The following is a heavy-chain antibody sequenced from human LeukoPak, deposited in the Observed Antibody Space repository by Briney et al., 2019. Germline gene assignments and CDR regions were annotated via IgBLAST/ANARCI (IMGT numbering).Heavy chain of an antibody. V-gene: IGHV3-23*01. D-gene: IGHD1-26*01. J-gene: IGHJ4*02. CDR2: ISGGRGGNT. CDR1: GFTFISYV. CDR3: AAFAPSEISEPIPY. Sequence: PGGSLRLSCATSGFTFISYVMTWGRQAPGKGLEWVSAISGGRGGNTYYADSVKGRFTVSRDNVKNALYLQLNSLRAEDTALYYCAAFAPSEISEPIPYWAQKTLLTVSS.